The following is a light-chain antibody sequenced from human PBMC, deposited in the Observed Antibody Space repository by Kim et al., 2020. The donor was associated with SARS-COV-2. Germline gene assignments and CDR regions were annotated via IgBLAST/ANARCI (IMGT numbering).Light chain of an antibody. Sequence: EIVLTQSPGTLSLSPGETATLSCRASQTISSSYLAWYQQKPGQAPRHLIYAASSRDTGIPDRISGSGSGTDFTLTISRLEPEDFAVYYCQLYSSSLYTFGQGTKVEI. CDR1: QTISSSY. CDR2: AAS. CDR3: QLYSSSLYT. J-gene: IGKJ2*01. V-gene: IGKV3-20*01.